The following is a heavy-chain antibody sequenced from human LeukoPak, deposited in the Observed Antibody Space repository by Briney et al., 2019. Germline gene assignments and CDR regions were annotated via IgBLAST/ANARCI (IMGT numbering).Heavy chain of an antibody. V-gene: IGHV3-21*01. CDR3: ARVGYSYGQFDY. D-gene: IGHD5-18*01. Sequence: GGSLRLSCAASGITFSSYSMNWVRQAPGKGLEWVSSISSGQNYIYYADSVKGRFAISRDNAKNSLFLQMNTLRAEDTAVYYCARVGYSYGQFDYWGQGTLVTVSS. CDR2: ISSGQNYI. J-gene: IGHJ4*02. CDR1: GITFSSYS.